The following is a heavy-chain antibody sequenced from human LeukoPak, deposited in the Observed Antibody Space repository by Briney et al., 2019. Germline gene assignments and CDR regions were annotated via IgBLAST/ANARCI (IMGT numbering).Heavy chain of an antibody. CDR2: ISGSGGST. CDR1: GFTFSSYA. J-gene: IGHJ4*02. D-gene: IGHD4-17*01. V-gene: IGHV3-23*01. CDR3: AKERGRRIVYGDYVAY. Sequence: GGSLRLSCAASGFTFSSYAMSWVRQAPGKGLEWVSAISGSGGSTYYADSVKGRFTISRDNSKNTLYLQMNSLRAEDTAVYYCAKERGRRIVYGDYVAYWGQGTLVTVSS.